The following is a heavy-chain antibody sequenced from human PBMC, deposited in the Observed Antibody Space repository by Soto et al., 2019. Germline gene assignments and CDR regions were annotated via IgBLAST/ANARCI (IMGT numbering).Heavy chain of an antibody. CDR3: AKGGTFESWFDP. CDR2: ISGSGGST. CDR1: GFTFSSYA. Sequence: VGSLRLSCAASGFTFSSYAMSWVRQAPGKGLEWVSAISGSGGSTYYADSVKGRFTISRDNSKNTLYLQMNSLRAEDTAVYYCAKGGTFESWFDPWGQGTLVIVSS. J-gene: IGHJ5*02. V-gene: IGHV3-23*01. D-gene: IGHD1-1*01.